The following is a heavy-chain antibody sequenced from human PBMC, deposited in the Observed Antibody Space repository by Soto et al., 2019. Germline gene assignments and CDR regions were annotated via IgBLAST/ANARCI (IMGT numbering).Heavy chain of an antibody. J-gene: IGHJ4*02. Sequence: GGSLRLSCAASGFTVSSNYMSWVRQAPGKGLEWVSVIYTGGSTYYADSVKGRFTISRDNSKNTLYLQMNSLRAEDTAVYYCAQSWGYNAALDYWGQGTLVTVSS. V-gene: IGHV3-66*02. CDR1: GFTVSSNY. D-gene: IGHD3-10*01. CDR2: IYTGGST. CDR3: AQSWGYNAALDY.